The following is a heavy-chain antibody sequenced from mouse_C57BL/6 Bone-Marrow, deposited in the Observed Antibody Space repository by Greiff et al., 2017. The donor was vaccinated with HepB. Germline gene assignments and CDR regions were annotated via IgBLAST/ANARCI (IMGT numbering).Heavy chain of an antibody. V-gene: IGHV7-1*01. CDR2: SRNKANDYTT. J-gene: IGHJ1*03. Sequence: VQLKESGGGLVQSGRSLRLSCATSGFTFSDFYMEWVRQAPGKGLEWIAASRNKANDYTTEYSASVKGRFIVSRDTSQSILYLQMNALRAEDTAIYYCARDANFNWYFDVWGTGTTVTVSS. CDR1: GFTFSDFY. CDR3: ARDANFNWYFDV. D-gene: IGHD4-1*02.